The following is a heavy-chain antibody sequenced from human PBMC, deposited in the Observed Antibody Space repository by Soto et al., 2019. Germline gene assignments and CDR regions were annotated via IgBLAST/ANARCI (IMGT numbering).Heavy chain of an antibody. Sequence: QVQLVESGGGLVKPGGSLRLSCAASGFTFSDYYMSWIRQAPGKGLEWVSYISXXGTTIYYADXVKGRFTISRDNAKXXXXXXXXXXXXXXXXXXXXXXXXXPXXSWGQGTLVTVSS. CDR2: ISXXGTTI. CDR1: GFTFSDYY. V-gene: IGHV3-11*01. CDR3: XXXXXPXXS. J-gene: IGHJ5*02.